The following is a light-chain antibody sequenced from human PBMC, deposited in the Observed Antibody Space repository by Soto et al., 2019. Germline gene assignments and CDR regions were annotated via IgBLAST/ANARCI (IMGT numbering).Light chain of an antibody. CDR2: KAS. V-gene: IGKV1-5*03. J-gene: IGKJ1*01. Sequence: DIQMTQSPSTLSASVGDRVTITCRASQSINNWLVRYQQKPGKAPKVLIYKASSLESGVPSRFSGSGSGTEFTLTISSLHPDDFATYYCQQYNTYWSFCQGTKVEIK. CDR3: QQYNTYWS. CDR1: QSINNW.